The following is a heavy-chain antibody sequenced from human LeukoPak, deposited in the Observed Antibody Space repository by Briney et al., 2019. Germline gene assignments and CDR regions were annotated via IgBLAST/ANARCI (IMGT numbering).Heavy chain of an antibody. CDR3: ARDNSMGDSAWWLDP. D-gene: IGHD5-12*01. Sequence: GASVKVSCKASGYTFTSYYMHWVRQAPGQGLEWMGIINPSGGSTSYAQKFQGRVTMTRDMSTSTVYMELSSLRSEDTAVYYCARDNSMGDSAWWLDPWGQGTLVTVSS. V-gene: IGHV1-46*01. CDR1: GYTFTSYY. CDR2: INPSGGST. J-gene: IGHJ5*02.